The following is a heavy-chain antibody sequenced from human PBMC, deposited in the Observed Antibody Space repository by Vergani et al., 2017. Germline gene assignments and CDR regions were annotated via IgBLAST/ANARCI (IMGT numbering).Heavy chain of an antibody. CDR3: AGGLWFGEPAKS. J-gene: IGHJ4*02. V-gene: IGHV3-7*04. Sequence: DVQLVESGGGLVQPGGSLRLSCAASGFTFSSYWMSWVRQAPGKGLEWVANIKQDGSEKYYVDSVKGRFTISRDNAKNSLYLKVNSLRAEDTAVYCCAGGLWFGEPAKSGDQGTLVTVSS. CDR2: IKQDGSEK. D-gene: IGHD3-10*01. CDR1: GFTFSSYW.